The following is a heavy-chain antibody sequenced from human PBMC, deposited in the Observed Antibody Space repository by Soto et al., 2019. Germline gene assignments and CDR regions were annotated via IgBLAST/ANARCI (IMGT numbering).Heavy chain of an antibody. CDR2: INHSGST. D-gene: IGHD3-10*01. J-gene: IGHJ6*02. CDR3: ARGLVYYGSGSYHGMDV. Sequence: SETLSLTXAVYGGSFSGYYWSWIRQPPGKGLEWIGEINHSGSTNYNPSLKSRVTISVDTSKNQFSLKLSSVTAADTAVYYCARGLVYYGSGSYHGMDVWGQGTTVTVSS. V-gene: IGHV4-34*01. CDR1: GGSFSGYY.